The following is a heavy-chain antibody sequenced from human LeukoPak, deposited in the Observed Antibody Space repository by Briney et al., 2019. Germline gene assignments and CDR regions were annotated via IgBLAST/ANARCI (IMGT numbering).Heavy chain of an antibody. CDR3: ARMYSGYDYLDY. CDR2: ISSSSSYI. V-gene: IGHV3-21*01. CDR1: GFTFSSYS. Sequence: GGSLRLSCAASGFTFSSYSMNWVRQAPGKGLEWVSSISSSSSYIYYADSVKGRFTISRDNAKNSLYLQMNSLRAEDTAVYYCARMYSGYDYLDYWGQGILVTVSS. J-gene: IGHJ4*02. D-gene: IGHD5-12*01.